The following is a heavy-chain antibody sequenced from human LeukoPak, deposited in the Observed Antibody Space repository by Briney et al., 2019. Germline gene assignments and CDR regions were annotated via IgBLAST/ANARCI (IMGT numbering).Heavy chain of an antibody. CDR1: GFIVSNYY. V-gene: IGHV3-53*01. CDR3: TREFGSGTFD. D-gene: IGHD2-2*01. J-gene: IGHJ4*02. CDR2: IYNGGAT. Sequence: PGGSLRLSSAVSGFIVSNYYMNWVRQAPGKGLECVSVIYNGGATYYADSVKGRFTISRDNSKNTLYLQMSGLRAEDTAMYFCTREFGSGTFDWGQGTLVTVSS.